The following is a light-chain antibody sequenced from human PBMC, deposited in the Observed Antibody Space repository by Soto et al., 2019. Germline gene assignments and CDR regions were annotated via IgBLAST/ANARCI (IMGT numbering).Light chain of an antibody. Sequence: QSVLTQPASVFGSPGQSITISCTGTSSDVGGYNFVSWYQQHPGKAPKLMIYEVSNRPSGVSNRFSGSKSGNTASLTISGLQPEDEADYYCSSYTTRRTVVFGTGTKGTVL. V-gene: IGLV2-14*03. CDR1: SSDVGGYNF. CDR3: SSYTTRRTVV. J-gene: IGLJ1*01. CDR2: EVS.